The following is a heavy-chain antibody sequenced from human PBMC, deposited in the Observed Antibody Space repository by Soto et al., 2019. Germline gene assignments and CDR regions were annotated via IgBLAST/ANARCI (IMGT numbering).Heavy chain of an antibody. CDR1: GGSISTGGYY. CDR2: IYYSGST. D-gene: IGHD6-6*01. V-gene: IGHV4-31*03. J-gene: IGHJ4*02. Sequence: SETLSLTCTVSGGSISTGGYYWSWIRQHPGKGLEWIGYIYYSGSTYYNPSLKSRVTISVDTSKNQFSLKLSSVTAADTAVYYCAREISRSSGRYFDYWGQGPLINVSS. CDR3: AREISRSSGRYFDY.